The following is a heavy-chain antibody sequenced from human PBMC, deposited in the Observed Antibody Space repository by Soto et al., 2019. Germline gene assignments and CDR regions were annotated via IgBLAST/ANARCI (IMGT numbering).Heavy chain of an antibody. CDR1: GLTFRSFT. CDR3: TRDASRDSSARGWFDP. Sequence: GGSLRLSCAASGLTFRSFTMNWVRQAPGKGLEWVSTISSNSAYLYYPDALRGRFTISRDNAKNSLHLQMNTLRAEDTAVYYCTRDASRDSSARGWFDPWGPGTLVTVSS. J-gene: IGHJ5*02. D-gene: IGHD6-13*01. CDR2: ISSNSAYL. V-gene: IGHV3-21*01.